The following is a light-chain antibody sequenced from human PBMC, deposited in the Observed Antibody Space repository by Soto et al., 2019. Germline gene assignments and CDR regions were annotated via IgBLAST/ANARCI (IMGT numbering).Light chain of an antibody. CDR1: SSNIGAGYG. CDR3: QSYDSSLSASVV. J-gene: IGLJ2*01. CDR2: GNS. V-gene: IGLV1-40*01. Sequence: QSVLTQLPSVSGAPGQRVTISCTGSSSNIGAGYGVHWYQQLPGTAPKLLIYGNSNRPSGVPDRFSGSQSGTSASLAITGLQAEDEADYYCQSYDSSLSASVVFGGGTKLTVL.